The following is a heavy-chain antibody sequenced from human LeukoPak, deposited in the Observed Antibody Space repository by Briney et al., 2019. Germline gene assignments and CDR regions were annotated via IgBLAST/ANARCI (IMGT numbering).Heavy chain of an antibody. J-gene: IGHJ4*02. CDR3: ARDYDFWSGINN. CDR2: IYYSGST. Sequence: SETLSLTCTVSGGSVSSGSYYWSWIRQPPGKGLEWIGYIYYSGSTNYNPSLKSRVTISVDTSKNQFSLKLSSVTAADTAVYYCARDYDFWSGINNWGQGTLVTVSS. D-gene: IGHD3-3*01. V-gene: IGHV4-61*01. CDR1: GGSVSSGSYY.